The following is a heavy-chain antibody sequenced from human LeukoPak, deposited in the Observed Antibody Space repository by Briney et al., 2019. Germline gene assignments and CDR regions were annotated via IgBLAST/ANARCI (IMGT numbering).Heavy chain of an antibody. CDR3: ARDLWSTYYYDSSGYYRFDY. V-gene: IGHV1-2*02. Sequence: ASVKASCKASGYTFTGYYMHWVRQAPGQGLEWMGWINPNSGGTNYAQKFQGRVTMTRDTSISTAYMELSRLRSDDTAVYYCARDLWSTYYYDSSGYYRFDYWGQGTLVTVSS. D-gene: IGHD3-22*01. CDR2: INPNSGGT. J-gene: IGHJ4*02. CDR1: GYTFTGYY.